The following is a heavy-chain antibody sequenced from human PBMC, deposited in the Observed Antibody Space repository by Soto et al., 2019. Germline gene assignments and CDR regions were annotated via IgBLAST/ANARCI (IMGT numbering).Heavy chain of an antibody. D-gene: IGHD6-19*01. Sequence: QVQLLQSGAELKKPGASVKVSCRASGYTLTRNYLQWVRQVPGLRPEWVGKIDPRSNGSTTYAQKYQGSVTLTSDPSTRTVSMELSSLSSDDTAVDYCARGDVASSGWCFDLWGQGTLVTVSS. CDR2: IDPRSNGST. CDR3: ARGDVASSGWCFDL. J-gene: IGHJ4*02. V-gene: IGHV1-46*03. CDR1: GYTLTRNY.